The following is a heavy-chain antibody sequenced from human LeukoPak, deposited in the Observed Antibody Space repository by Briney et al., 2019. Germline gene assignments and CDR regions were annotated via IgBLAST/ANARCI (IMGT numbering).Heavy chain of an antibody. D-gene: IGHD5-18*01. CDR3: ARGTYSYGPHWYFDL. J-gene: IGHJ2*01. CDR2: ISSSGSTI. CDR1: GFAFSDYY. V-gene: IGHV3-11*04. Sequence: PGGSLRLSCAASGFAFSDYYMSWIRQAPGKGLEWVSYISSSGSTIYYADSVKGRFTIPRDNSKNTLYLQMNSLRAEDTAVYYCARGTYSYGPHWYFDLWGRGTLVTVSS.